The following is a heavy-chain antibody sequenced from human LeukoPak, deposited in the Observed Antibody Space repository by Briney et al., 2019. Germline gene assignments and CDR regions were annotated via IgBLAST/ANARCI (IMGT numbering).Heavy chain of an antibody. CDR3: ARVARYFDWLPSYYDYGMDV. CDR2: MNPNSGNT. D-gene: IGHD3-9*01. Sequence: ASVKVSCKASGYTFTSYDINWVRQATGQGLEWMGWMNPNSGNTGYAQKFQGRVTMTRNTSISTAYMELSSLRSEDTAVYYCARVARYFDWLPSYYDYGMDVWGQGTTVTVSS. J-gene: IGHJ6*02. CDR1: GYTFTSYD. V-gene: IGHV1-8*01.